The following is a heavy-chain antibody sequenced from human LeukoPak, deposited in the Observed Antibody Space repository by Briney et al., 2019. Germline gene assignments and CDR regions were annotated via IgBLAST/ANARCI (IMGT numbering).Heavy chain of an antibody. D-gene: IGHD2-15*01. CDR2: INHSGST. CDR3: ASIAANGYYFDY. J-gene: IGHJ4*02. Sequence: PSETLSLTCAVYGGSFSGYYWSWIRQPPGKGLEWIGEINHSGSTNYNPSLKSRVTISVDTSKNQFSLKLSSVTAADTAVYYCASIAANGYYFDYWGQGTLVTVSS. CDR1: GGSFSGYY. V-gene: IGHV4-34*01.